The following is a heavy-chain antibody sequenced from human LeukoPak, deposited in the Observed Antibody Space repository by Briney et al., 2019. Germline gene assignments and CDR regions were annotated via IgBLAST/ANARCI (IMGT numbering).Heavy chain of an antibody. CDR1: GFTFSDYY. V-gene: IGHV3-53*01. D-gene: IGHD2-15*01. J-gene: IGHJ4*02. CDR3: ARAHCSGGSCDYFDY. CDR2: IYSGGST. Sequence: GGSLRLSCAASGFTFSDYYMSWIRQAPGKGLEWVSVIYSGGSTYYADSVKGRFTISRDNSKNTLFLQMNSLRDEDTAVYYCARAHCSGGSCDYFDYWGQGTLVTVSS.